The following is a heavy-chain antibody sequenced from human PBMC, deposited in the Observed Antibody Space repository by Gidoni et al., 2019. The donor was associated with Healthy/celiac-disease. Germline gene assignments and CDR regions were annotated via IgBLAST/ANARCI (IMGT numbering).Heavy chain of an antibody. D-gene: IGHD2-2*01. Sequence: QVQLQQWGAGLLKPSETLSLTCAVYGGSFSGYYWRWIRQPPGKGLEWIGENNHSGSTNYNPSLKVRVTISVDTSKNQFSLKLSSVTAADTAVYYCARGYCSSTSCYRPLDVWGQGTTVTVSS. CDR1: GGSFSGYY. CDR3: ARGYCSSTSCYRPLDV. V-gene: IGHV4-34*01. J-gene: IGHJ6*02. CDR2: NNHSGST.